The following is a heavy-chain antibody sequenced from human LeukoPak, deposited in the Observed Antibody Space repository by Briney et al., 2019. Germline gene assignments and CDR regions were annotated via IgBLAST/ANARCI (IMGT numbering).Heavy chain of an antibody. Sequence: SETLSLTCAVSGYSISSGYYWGWIRQPPGKGLEWIGSIYHSGSTYYNPSLKSRVTISVDTSKNHFSLKLSSVTAADTAVYYCARADGSSTSCYLSGGFDPWGQGTLVTVSS. CDR2: IYHSGST. V-gene: IGHV4-38-2*01. CDR3: ARADGSSTSCYLSGGFDP. CDR1: GYSISSGYY. J-gene: IGHJ5*02. D-gene: IGHD2-2*01.